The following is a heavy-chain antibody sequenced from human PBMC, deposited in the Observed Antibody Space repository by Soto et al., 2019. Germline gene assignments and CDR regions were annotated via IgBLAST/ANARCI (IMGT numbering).Heavy chain of an antibody. D-gene: IGHD2-2*01. Sequence: QVQLVQSGAEVKKPGSSVKVSCKASGGTFSSYAISWVRQAPGQGLEWMGGIIPISDTTNYAQKFQGRVTITAEESTSTAYMELSSLRSEDTAVYYCARSKGSRTSLEIYYYYYYGMDVWGQGTTVTVSS. CDR1: GGTFSSYA. CDR2: IIPISDTT. V-gene: IGHV1-69*01. J-gene: IGHJ6*02. CDR3: ARSKGSRTSLEIYYYYYYGMDV.